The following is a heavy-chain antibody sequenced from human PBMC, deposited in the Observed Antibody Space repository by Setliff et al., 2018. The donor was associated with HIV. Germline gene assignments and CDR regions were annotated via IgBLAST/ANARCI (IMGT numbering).Heavy chain of an antibody. CDR3: ARRDGRSMNAFEI. Sequence: GESLKISCKAVDYTFTTYWIGWVRQMPGVGLEWMGIIYPEDSNIKYNPSFQNQVTISADKSISTAYLQVHNLKASDTATYYCARRDGRSMNAFEIWGPGTMVTVSS. CDR2: IYPEDSNI. V-gene: IGHV5-51*01. D-gene: IGHD6-13*01. CDR1: DYTFTTYW. J-gene: IGHJ3*02.